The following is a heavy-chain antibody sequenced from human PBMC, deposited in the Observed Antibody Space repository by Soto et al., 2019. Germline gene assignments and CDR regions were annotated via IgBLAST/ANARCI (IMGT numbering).Heavy chain of an antibody. CDR3: ARPSPYWIDY. J-gene: IGHJ4*02. CDR1: GYSFTTYW. D-gene: IGHD2-2*03. CDR2: IYPGDSDT. Sequence: GESLRISCKASGYSFTTYWIGWVRQMPGKGLEWMGIIYPGDSDTRYSPSFQGQVTISADKSISTAYLQWSSLKASDTAIYYCARPSPYWIDYWGQGTLVTVSS. V-gene: IGHV5-51*01.